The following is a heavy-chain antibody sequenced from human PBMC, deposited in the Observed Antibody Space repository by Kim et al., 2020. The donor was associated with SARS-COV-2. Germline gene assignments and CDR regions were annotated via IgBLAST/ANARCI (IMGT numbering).Heavy chain of an antibody. CDR2: ISAYNGNT. D-gene: IGHD2-2*02. Sequence: ASVKVSCKASGYTFTSYGISWVRQAPGQGLEWMGWISAYNGNTNYAQKLQGRVTMTTDTSTSTAYMELRSLRSDDTAVYYCARVQSGCCSSTSCYTRSWFDPWGQGTLVTVSS. J-gene: IGHJ5*02. CDR3: ARVQSGCCSSTSCYTRSWFDP. CDR1: GYTFTSYG. V-gene: IGHV1-18*01.